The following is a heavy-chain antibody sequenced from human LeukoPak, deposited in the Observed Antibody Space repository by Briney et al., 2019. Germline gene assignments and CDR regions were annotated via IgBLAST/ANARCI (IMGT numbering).Heavy chain of an antibody. CDR2: IHTSGTT. CDR3: ATEQVSASAWGFDY. V-gene: IGHV4-4*07. CDR1: GGSISSYL. J-gene: IGHJ4*02. D-gene: IGHD5/OR15-5a*01. Sequence: SETLSLTCPVSGGSISSYLWSWIRQSAGKRLEWLGRIHTSGTTTYSPSLPSRLTMSVDTSKSQVSLRLTSVTAADTAVYYCATEQVSASAWGFDYWGQGSLVTVSS.